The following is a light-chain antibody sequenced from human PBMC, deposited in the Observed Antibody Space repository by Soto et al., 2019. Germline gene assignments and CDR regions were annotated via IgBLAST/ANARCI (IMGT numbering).Light chain of an antibody. CDR1: QSVTTQ. V-gene: IGKV3-20*01. Sequence: IVLTQSLGTLSLSPGERATLSCRASQSVTTQLAWYQQKPGQAPRLIIHGASSRATGVPDRITGSGSGTDFTLSISRLEPEDFAVYYCQQYGGSTRTFXQGTKVDIK. CDR3: QQYGGSTRT. CDR2: GAS. J-gene: IGKJ1*01.